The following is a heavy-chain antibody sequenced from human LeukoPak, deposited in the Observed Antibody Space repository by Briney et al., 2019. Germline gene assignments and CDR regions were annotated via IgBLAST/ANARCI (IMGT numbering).Heavy chain of an antibody. V-gene: IGHV1-69*01. J-gene: IGHJ4*02. D-gene: IGHD2-2*01. CDR1: GGTFSSYA. CDR3: ARGPLIYCSGTSCYPYYFDY. Sequence: GSSVKVSCKASGGTFSSYAISWVRQAPGQGLEWMGGIIPIFGTANYAQKFRGRVTITADESTSTAYMELSSLRSEDTAVYYCARGPLIYCSGTSCYPYYFDYWGQGTLVTVSS. CDR2: IIPIFGTA.